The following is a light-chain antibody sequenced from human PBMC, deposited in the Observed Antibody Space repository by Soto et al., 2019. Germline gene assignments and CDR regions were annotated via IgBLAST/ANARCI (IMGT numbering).Light chain of an antibody. J-gene: IGLJ1*01. Sequence: QSVLTQPPSASGTHGQRVTISCSGSSSNIGSNTVNWYQQLPGTAPKLLLYSNNQRPSGVPVRFSGSKSGTSASLAISGLQAEDEADYYCAAWDDSLNGLYVFGTVTKVTVL. CDR2: SNN. V-gene: IGLV1-44*01. CDR3: AAWDDSLNGLYV. CDR1: SSNIGSNT.